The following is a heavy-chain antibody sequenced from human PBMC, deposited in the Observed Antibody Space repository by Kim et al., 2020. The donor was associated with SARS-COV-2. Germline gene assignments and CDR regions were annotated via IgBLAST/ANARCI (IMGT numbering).Heavy chain of an antibody. Sequence: GGSLRLSCAASGFTFSSYAMHWVRQAPGKGLEWVAVISYDGSNKYYADSVKGRFTISRDNSKNTLYLQMNSLRAEDTAVYYCASSDGYNSPPPFDYWGQG. J-gene: IGHJ4*02. V-gene: IGHV3-30-3*01. CDR3: ASSDGYNSPPPFDY. CDR2: ISYDGSNK. CDR1: GFTFSSYA. D-gene: IGHD5-12*01.